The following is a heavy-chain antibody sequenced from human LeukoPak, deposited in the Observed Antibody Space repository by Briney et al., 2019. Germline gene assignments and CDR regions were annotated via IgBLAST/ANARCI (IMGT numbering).Heavy chain of an antibody. J-gene: IGHJ2*01. Sequence: PSETLSLTCAVYGGSFSGYYWSWIRQPPGKGLEWIGEINHSGSTNYSPSLKSRVTISVDTSKNQFSLKLSSVTAADTAVYYCARSTVTANWYFDLWGRGTLVTVSS. D-gene: IGHD2-21*02. CDR1: GGSFSGYY. CDR2: INHSGST. V-gene: IGHV4-34*01. CDR3: ARSTVTANWYFDL.